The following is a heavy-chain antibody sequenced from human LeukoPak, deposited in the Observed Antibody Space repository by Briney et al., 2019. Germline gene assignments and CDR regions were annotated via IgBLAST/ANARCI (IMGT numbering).Heavy chain of an antibody. J-gene: IGHJ5*02. Sequence: SETLSLTCTVSGGSISSYYWSWIRQPAGKGLEWIGRIYTSGSTNYNPSLKSRVTMSVDTSKNQFSLKLSSVTAADTAVYYCARGGYSYGYGIFDPWGQGTLVTVSS. CDR2: IYTSGST. CDR3: ARGGYSYGYGIFDP. V-gene: IGHV4-4*07. D-gene: IGHD5-18*01. CDR1: GGSISSYY.